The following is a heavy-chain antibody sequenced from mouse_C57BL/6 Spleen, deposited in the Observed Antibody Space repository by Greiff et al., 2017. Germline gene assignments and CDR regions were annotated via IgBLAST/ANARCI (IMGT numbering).Heavy chain of an antibody. CDR2: IYPSSSDN. J-gene: IGHJ2*01. V-gene: IGHV1-61*01. CDR1: GYTFTSYW. CDR3: ERDRDGYYYFGY. Sequence: QVQLKQPGAELVRPGSSVKLSCKASGYTFTSYWMDWVKQRPGQGLEWIGNIYPSSSDNHYNQKFKDKATLTVDKSSITAYMQLSSLTSEDSAVYFCERDRDGYYYFGYWGQGTTRTVSS. D-gene: IGHD2-3*01.